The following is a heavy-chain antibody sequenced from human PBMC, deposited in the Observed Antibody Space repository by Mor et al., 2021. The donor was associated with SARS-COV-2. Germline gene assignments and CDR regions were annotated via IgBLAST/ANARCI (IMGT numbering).Heavy chain of an antibody. J-gene: IGHJ3*02. CDR1: YG. CDR3: GSDYGDYSAFDI. V-gene: IGHV3-49*03. Sequence: YGMSWFRQAPGKGLEWVGFIRSQAYGGTTEYAASVKGRFTISRDDSKSIAYLQMNSLKTEDTAVYYCGSDYGDYSAFDIWGQGTM. D-gene: IGHD4-17*01. CDR2: IRSQAYGGTT.